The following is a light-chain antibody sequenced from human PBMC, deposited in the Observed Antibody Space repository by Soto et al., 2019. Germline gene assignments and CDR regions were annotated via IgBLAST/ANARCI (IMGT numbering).Light chain of an antibody. V-gene: IGLV2-23*01. J-gene: IGLJ3*02. CDR1: SCDIGNYNL. Sequence: QSALTQPASVSGSPGQTITISCTGTSCDIGNYNLVSWYQQHPGKAPKLMIYEGSKRPSGVSNRFCGSKSGNTASLTISGLHAEDEADYFCCSYAGSTTWVFGGGTKLTVL. CDR2: EGS. CDR3: CSYAGSTTWV.